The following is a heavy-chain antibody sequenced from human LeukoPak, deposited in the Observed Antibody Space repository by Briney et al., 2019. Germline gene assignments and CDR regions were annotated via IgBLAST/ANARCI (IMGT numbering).Heavy chain of an antibody. J-gene: IGHJ4*02. CDR1: GYTLTELS. CDR3: ATGKIYCSTTSCSDDS. D-gene: IGHD2-2*01. V-gene: IGHV1-24*01. Sequence: ASVKVSCKVSGYTLTELSMHWVRQAPGKGLEWMGGFHPEDGETVYAQKFQGRVTMTEDTSTDTAYMELSSLRSEDTAVYYCATGKIYCSTTSCSDDSRGQGTLVTVSS. CDR2: FHPEDGET.